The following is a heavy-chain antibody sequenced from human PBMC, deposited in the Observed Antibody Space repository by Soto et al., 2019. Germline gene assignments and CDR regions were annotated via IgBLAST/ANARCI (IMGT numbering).Heavy chain of an antibody. CDR3: ARQVYTVVPPFYY. Sequence: GVSLRLSCAASGFAVRNFRMESVRQGQGSGLECIAHIKTWDAWTTATYYADSVKDRVTISRDDAKNSLCLEMTSLRGGATAGYACARQVYTVVPPFYY. J-gene: IGHJ6*01. D-gene: IGHD2-21*01. CDR2: IKTWDAWTTAT. V-gene: IGHV3-48*01. CDR1: GFAVRNFR.